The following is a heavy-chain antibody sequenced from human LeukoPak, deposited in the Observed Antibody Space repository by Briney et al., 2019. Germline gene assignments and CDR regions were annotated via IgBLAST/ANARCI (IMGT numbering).Heavy chain of an antibody. CDR2: IYSGGST. J-gene: IGHJ4*02. V-gene: IGHV3-53*05. CDR1: GFTISSNY. Sequence: GGSLRLSCAASGFTISSNYMSWVRQAPGKGLEWVSVIYSGGSTYYADSVKGRFTISRDNSKNTLYLQMNSLRAEDTAVYYCAKDRSSWQLDYWGQGTLVTVSS. D-gene: IGHD2-15*01. CDR3: AKDRSSWQLDY.